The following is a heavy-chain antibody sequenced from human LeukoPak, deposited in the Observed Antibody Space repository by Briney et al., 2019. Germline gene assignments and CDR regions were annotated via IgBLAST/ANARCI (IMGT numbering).Heavy chain of an antibody. CDR2: ISGNGDNT. CDR1: GITLSNYG. V-gene: IGHV3-23*01. D-gene: IGHD3-22*01. CDR3: AKTNGYYDY. J-gene: IGHJ4*02. Sequence: GGSLRLSCAVSGITLSNYGMSWVRQAPGKGLEWVSGISGNGDNTYYADSVKGRSSISRDNSKNTLYLQMDSLRAEDTAVYHCAKTNGYYDYWGRGTLVTVSS.